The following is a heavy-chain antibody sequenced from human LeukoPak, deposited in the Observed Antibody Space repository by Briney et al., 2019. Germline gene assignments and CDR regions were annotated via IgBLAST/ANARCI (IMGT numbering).Heavy chain of an antibody. Sequence: GSLRLSCAASGFTFSSYAMSWVRQAPGKGLEWVSAISGSGGSTYYADSVKGRFTISRDNSKNTLYLQMNSLRAEDTAVYYCAKYVRGIAAAGIPGDAFDIWGQGTMVTVSS. CDR1: GFTFSSYA. CDR2: ISGSGGST. D-gene: IGHD6-13*01. V-gene: IGHV3-23*01. CDR3: AKYVRGIAAAGIPGDAFDI. J-gene: IGHJ3*02.